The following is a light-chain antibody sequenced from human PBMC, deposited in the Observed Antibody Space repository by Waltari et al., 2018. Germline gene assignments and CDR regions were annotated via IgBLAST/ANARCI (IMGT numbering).Light chain of an antibody. V-gene: IGKV3-20*01. Sequence: EIVLTQSPGILSLSPGERATLSCRASQTVSSAYLAWYQQKPALAPRLVIYDSSSRATGIPDRFSGSGSVTDFTLTISRLEPEDFAVYYCQHYGTPPFTFGPGTRVEI. CDR1: QTVSSAY. CDR3: QHYGTPPFT. J-gene: IGKJ3*01. CDR2: DSS.